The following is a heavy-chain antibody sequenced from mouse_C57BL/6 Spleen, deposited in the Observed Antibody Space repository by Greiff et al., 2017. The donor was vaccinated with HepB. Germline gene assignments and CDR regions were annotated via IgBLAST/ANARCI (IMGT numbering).Heavy chain of an antibody. CDR2: IYPSDSET. CDR3: ARMEYYYGSSYGYYAMDY. CDR1: GYTFTSYW. D-gene: IGHD1-1*01. Sequence: QVQLKQSGAELVRPGSSVKLSCKASGYTFTSYWMDWVKQRPGQGLEWIGNIYPSDSETHYNQKFKDKATLTVDKSSSTAYMQLSSLTSEDSAVYYCARMEYYYGSSYGYYAMDYWGQGTSVTVSS. V-gene: IGHV1-61*01. J-gene: IGHJ4*01.